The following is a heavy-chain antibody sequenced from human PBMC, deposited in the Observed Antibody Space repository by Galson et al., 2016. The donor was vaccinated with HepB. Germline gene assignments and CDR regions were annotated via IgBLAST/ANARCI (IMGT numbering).Heavy chain of an antibody. CDR2: IYSGGKT. D-gene: IGHD6-13*01. CDR1: GFTVSSHY. Sequence: SLRLSCAASGFTVSSHYMSWVRQAPGKGLEWVSVIYSGGKTYYTDSVKGRFTISRDNFKNTLYSQMNSLRAEDTAVYYCARDREGIEAATNLGLGYYYYYMDVWGKGTTVAVSS. CDR3: ARDREGIEAATNLGLGYYYYYMDV. J-gene: IGHJ6*03. V-gene: IGHV3-53*01.